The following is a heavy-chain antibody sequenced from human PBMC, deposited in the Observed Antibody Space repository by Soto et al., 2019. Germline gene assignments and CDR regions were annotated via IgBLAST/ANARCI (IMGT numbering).Heavy chain of an antibody. CDR1: GGSVSSGSYY. Sequence: PSETLSLTCTVSGGSVSSGSYYWSWIRQPPGKGLECIGYIYYSGSTNYNPSLKSRVAISVDTSNNQFSLKLSSVSAADTAVYYCARGPSGDKVDYWGQGTLVTVSS. CDR3: ARGPSGDKVDY. V-gene: IGHV4-61*01. J-gene: IGHJ4*02. CDR2: IYYSGST. D-gene: IGHD7-27*01.